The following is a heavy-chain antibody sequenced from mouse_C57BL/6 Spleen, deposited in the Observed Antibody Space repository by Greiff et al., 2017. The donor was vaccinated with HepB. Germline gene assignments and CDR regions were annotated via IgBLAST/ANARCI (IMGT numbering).Heavy chain of an antibody. CDR2: IRNKANGYTT. V-gene: IGHV7-3*01. J-gene: IGHJ2*01. Sequence: EVKLVESGGGLVQPGGSLSLSCAASGFTFTDYYMSWVRQPPGKALEWLGFIRNKANGYTTEYNASVKGRFTISRDNSQSILYLQMNALRAEDSATYYCARSPTGFDYWGQGTTLTVSS. CDR3: ARSPTGFDY. D-gene: IGHD4-1*02. CDR1: GFTFTDYY.